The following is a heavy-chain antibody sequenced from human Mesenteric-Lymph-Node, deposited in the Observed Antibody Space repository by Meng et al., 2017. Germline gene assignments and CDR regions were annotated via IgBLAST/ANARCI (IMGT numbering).Heavy chain of an antibody. V-gene: IGHV3-33*08. CDR3: ARVAVSIAVAGIDY. CDR1: GFTFSSYA. Sequence: GESLKISCAASGFTFSSYAMHGVRQAPGKGLEWVAVIWYDGSNKYYADSVKGRFTISRDNSKNTLYLQMNSLRAEDTAVYYCARVAVSIAVAGIDYWGQGTLVTVSS. J-gene: IGHJ4*02. D-gene: IGHD6-19*01. CDR2: IWYDGSNK.